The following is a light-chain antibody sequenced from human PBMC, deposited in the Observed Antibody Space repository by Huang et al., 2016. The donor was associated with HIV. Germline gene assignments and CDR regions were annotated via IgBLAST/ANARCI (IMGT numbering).Light chain of an antibody. V-gene: IGKV3-20*01. CDR1: QSVSSSY. Sequence: EIVLTQSPGTLSLSPGERATLSCRASQSVSSSYLAWYQQKPGQAPRLLIYGASSRATGSPDRFSGSGSGTDFTLTITRLEPEDFAVYYCQQFGMSPWTFGQGTKVDIK. J-gene: IGKJ1*01. CDR2: GAS. CDR3: QQFGMSPWT.